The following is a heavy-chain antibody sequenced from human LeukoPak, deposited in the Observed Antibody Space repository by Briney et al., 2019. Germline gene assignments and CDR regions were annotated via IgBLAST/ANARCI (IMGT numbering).Heavy chain of an antibody. J-gene: IGHJ4*02. CDR1: GFTFSSYA. D-gene: IGHD3-9*01. CDR2: ISGSGGST. Sequence: PGGSLRLSCAASGFTFSSYAMSWVRLAPGKGLEWVSAISGSGGSTYYADSVKGRFTISRDNPKNTLYLQMNSLRAEDTALYYCAKESYDILTGNFDYWGQGTLVTVSS. V-gene: IGHV3-23*01. CDR3: AKESYDILTGNFDY.